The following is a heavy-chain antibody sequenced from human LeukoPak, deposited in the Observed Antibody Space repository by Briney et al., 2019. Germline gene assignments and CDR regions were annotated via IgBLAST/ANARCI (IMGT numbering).Heavy chain of an antibody. Sequence: SVKVSCKVSGGTFSSYTISWVRQAPGQGLEWMGRIIPILGIANYAQKFQGRVTITADKSTSTAYMELSSLRSEDTAVYYCARGIDSSGVDYWGQGTLVTVSS. D-gene: IGHD6-19*01. CDR2: IIPILGIA. V-gene: IGHV1-69*02. CDR1: GGTFSSYT. J-gene: IGHJ4*02. CDR3: ARGIDSSGVDY.